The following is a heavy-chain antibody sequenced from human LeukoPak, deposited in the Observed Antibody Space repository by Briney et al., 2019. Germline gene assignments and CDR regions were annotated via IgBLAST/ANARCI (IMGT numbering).Heavy chain of an antibody. CDR1: GVTFSRYA. CDR2: ISGSGSST. CDR3: AKDESSSSSFDY. D-gene: IGHD6-6*01. V-gene: IGHV3-23*01. J-gene: IGHJ4*02. Sequence: GGSLRLSCAASGVTFSRYAMSWVRQAPGKGLEWVSAISGSGSSTYYADSVKGRFTISRDNSKNTLYLQMNSLRAEDTAVYYCAKDESSSSSFDYWGQGTLVTVSS.